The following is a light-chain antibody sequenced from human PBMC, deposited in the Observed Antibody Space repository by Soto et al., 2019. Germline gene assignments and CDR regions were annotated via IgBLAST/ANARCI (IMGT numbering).Light chain of an antibody. CDR1: QNFRNSY. CDR2: GVS. Sequence: EIVLTQSPGTLSLSPGERATLSCRASQNFRNSYLAWYQQKPGQAPSLLIYGVSARATGIPDRFSGSGSGTDFTLTISRLEPEDLAVYYCQQYETSVYTFGQGTKLEI. V-gene: IGKV3-20*01. CDR3: QQYETSVYT. J-gene: IGKJ2*01.